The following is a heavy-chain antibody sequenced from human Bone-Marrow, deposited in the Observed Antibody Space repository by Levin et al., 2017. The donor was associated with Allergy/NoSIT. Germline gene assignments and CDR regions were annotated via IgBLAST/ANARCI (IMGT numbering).Heavy chain of an antibody. V-gene: IGHV3-9*01. D-gene: IGHD3-10*01. CDR1: GFTFNDHA. Sequence: GGSLRLSCAASGFTFNDHAMHWVRLVPGKGLEWLSGITWSSGEIGYADSVKGRFTISRDNAKNSLFLQMNSLRAEDTALYYCARARYGSGSYYLDYWGQGTLVTVSS. J-gene: IGHJ4*02. CDR3: ARARYGSGSYYLDY. CDR2: ITWSSGEI.